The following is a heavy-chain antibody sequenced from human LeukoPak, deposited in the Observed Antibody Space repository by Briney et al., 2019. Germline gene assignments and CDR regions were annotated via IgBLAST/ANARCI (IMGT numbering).Heavy chain of an antibody. J-gene: IGHJ4*02. Sequence: SETLSLTCAVYGGSFSGYYWSWIRQPPGKGLEWIGEINHSGSTNYNPSLKSRVTISVDTSKSQFSLKLSSVTAADTAVYYCARGRVGADYWGQGTLVTVSS. CDR1: GGSFSGYY. CDR2: INHSGST. V-gene: IGHV4-34*01. CDR3: ARGRVGADY. D-gene: IGHD1-26*01.